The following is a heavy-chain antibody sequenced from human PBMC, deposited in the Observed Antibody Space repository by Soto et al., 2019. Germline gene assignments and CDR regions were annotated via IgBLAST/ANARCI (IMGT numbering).Heavy chain of an antibody. D-gene: IGHD4-17*01. CDR2: IYYSGST. CDR1: GGSISSGDYY. CDR3: ARGRDGDYFDY. J-gene: IGHJ4*02. Sequence: QVQLQESGPGLVKPSQTLSLTCTVSGGSISSGDYYWSWIRQPPGKGLEWIGYIYYSGSTYYNPSHTSRVTISVNTSKNQFSLKLSSVTAADTALYYCARGRDGDYFDYWGQGTLVTVSS. V-gene: IGHV4-30-4*01.